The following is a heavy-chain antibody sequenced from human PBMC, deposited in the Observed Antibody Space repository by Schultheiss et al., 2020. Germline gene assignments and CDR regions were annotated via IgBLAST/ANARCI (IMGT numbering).Heavy chain of an antibody. CDR2: INSDGSST. CDR3: ATYPDYGDSDY. CDR1: GFTFSSYS. J-gene: IGHJ4*02. V-gene: IGHV3-74*01. Sequence: GESLKISCAASGFTFSSYSMNWVRQAPGKGLEWVSRINSDGSSTSYADSVKGRFTISRDNAKNSLYLQMNSLRAEDTAVYYCATYPDYGDSDYWGQGTLVTVSS. D-gene: IGHD4-17*01.